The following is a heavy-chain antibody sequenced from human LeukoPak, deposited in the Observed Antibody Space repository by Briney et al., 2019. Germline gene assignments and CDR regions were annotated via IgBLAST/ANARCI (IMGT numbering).Heavy chain of an antibody. J-gene: IGHJ4*02. CDR2: ISGTGGST. CDR3: AKLGHIVVVPAVLDY. CDR1: GFTFSSYA. D-gene: IGHD2-2*01. Sequence: GGFLRLSCAASGFTFSSYAMSWVRQAPGKGLQWVSAISGTGGSTYYADSVKGRFTISRDNSKNTLYMQMNSLRAEDTAVYYCAKLGHIVVVPAVLDYWGQGTLVTVSS. V-gene: IGHV3-23*01.